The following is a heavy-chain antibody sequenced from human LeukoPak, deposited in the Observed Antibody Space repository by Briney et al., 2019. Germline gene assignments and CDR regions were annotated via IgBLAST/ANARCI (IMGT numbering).Heavy chain of an antibody. CDR3: ARASGYQLLYSAYYYYGMDV. CDR1: GGSLSSSSSY. D-gene: IGHD2-2*02. CDR2: IYYSGST. J-gene: IGHJ6*02. Sequence: SETLSLTCTVSGGSLSSSSSYWGWIRQPPGKGLEWVGSIYYSGSTYYNPSLKSRVTISVDTSKTQFSLKLSSVTAADTAVYYCARASGYQLLYSAYYYYGMDVWGQGTTVTVSS. V-gene: IGHV4-39*01.